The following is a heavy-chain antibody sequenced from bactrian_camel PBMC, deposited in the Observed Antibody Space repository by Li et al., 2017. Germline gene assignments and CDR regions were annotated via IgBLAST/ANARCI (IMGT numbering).Heavy chain of an antibody. Sequence: HVQLVESGGGSVQAGGSLSLSCVGNTTSGATLSTYNTYCMAWFRQPAGKEREGVAAIDNDGTTTYADSVKGRFAISKDKAKNTVYLEMNSLEPEDTAMYYCAADLRLPVMCSSWVTRYTYWGQGTQVTVS. D-gene: IGHD6*01. CDR2: IDNDGTT. J-gene: IGHJ4*01. V-gene: IGHV3S53*01. CDR1: GATLSTYNTYC. CDR3: AADLRLPVMCSSWVTRYTY.